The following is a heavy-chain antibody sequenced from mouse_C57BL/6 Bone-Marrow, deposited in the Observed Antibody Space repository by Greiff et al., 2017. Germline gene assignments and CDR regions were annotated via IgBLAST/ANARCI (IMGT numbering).Heavy chain of an antibody. CDR3: TRRGAYGNFSWFAY. CDR1: GYTFTDYE. CDR2: IDPETGGT. V-gene: IGHV1-15*01. J-gene: IGHJ3*01. D-gene: IGHD2-1*01. Sequence: QVQLQQSGAELVRPGASVTLSCKASGYTFTDYEMHWVKQTPVHGLEWIGAIDPETGGTAYNQKFKGKAILTADKSSSTAYMELRSLTSEDSAVDYCTRRGAYGNFSWFAYWGQGTLVTVSA.